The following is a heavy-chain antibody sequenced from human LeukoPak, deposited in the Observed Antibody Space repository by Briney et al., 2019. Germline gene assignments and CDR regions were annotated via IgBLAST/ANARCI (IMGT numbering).Heavy chain of an antibody. J-gene: IGHJ3*02. CDR1: GGTFSSYA. Sequence: ASVKVSCTASGGTFSSYAISWVRQAPGQGLEWMGGIIPIFGTANYAQKFQGRVTITADESTGTAYMELSSLRSEDTAVYYCARGDYGDYTGDAFDIWGQGTMVTVSS. CDR2: IIPIFGTA. D-gene: IGHD4-17*01. CDR3: ARGDYGDYTGDAFDI. V-gene: IGHV1-69*13.